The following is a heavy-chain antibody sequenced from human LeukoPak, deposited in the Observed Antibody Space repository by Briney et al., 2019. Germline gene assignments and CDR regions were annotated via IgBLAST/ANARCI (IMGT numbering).Heavy chain of an antibody. Sequence: SQTPSLTCAISGDSVSSNSAAWNWIRQSPSRGLEWLGRTYYRSKWYNDYAVSVKSRITINPDTSRNQFSLQLNSVTPEDTAVYYCARAPLAVAVAGSDAFDIWGQGTMVTVFS. CDR3: ARAPLAVAVAGSDAFDI. CDR2: TYYRSKWYN. CDR1: GDSVSSNSAA. V-gene: IGHV6-1*01. J-gene: IGHJ3*02. D-gene: IGHD6-19*01.